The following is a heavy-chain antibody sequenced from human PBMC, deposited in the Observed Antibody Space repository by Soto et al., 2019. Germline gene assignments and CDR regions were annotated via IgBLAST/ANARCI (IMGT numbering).Heavy chain of an antibody. V-gene: IGHV4-34*01. Sequence: SETLSLTCAVYGGSFSGYYWSWIRQPPGKGLEWIGEINHSGSTNYNPSLKSRVTISVDTSKNQFSLKLSSVTAADTAVYYCTSLSSSWYANDYWGQGTLVTVSS. D-gene: IGHD6-13*01. CDR3: TSLSSSWYANDY. CDR1: GGSFSGYY. J-gene: IGHJ4*02. CDR2: INHSGST.